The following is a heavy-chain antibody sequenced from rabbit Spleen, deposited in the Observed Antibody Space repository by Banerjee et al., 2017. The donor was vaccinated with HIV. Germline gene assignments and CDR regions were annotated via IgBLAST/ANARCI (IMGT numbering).Heavy chain of an antibody. CDR3: ARDTSSSFSSYGMDL. CDR1: GFSFNSGYD. CDR2: AYAGSSGST. D-gene: IGHD1-1*01. V-gene: IGHV1S40*01. Sequence: QSLEESGGDLVKPGASLTLTCTASGFSFNSGYDMCWVRQAPGKGLEWVACAYAGSSGSTYFASWAKGRFTISKTSSTTVTLQMTSLTAADTATYFCARDTSSSFSSYGMDLWGQGTLVTVS. J-gene: IGHJ6*01.